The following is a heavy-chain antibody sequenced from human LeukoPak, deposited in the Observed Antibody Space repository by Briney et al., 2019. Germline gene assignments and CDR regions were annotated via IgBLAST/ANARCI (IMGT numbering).Heavy chain of an antibody. CDR2: IRYDGSNK. D-gene: IGHD6-13*01. CDR3: VKDSYYSSSYFDY. V-gene: IGHV3-30*02. Sequence: GGSLRLSCAASGFTFSSYGMHWVRQAPGKGLEWVAFIRYDGSNKYYADSVKGRFTISRDNSKNTLYLQMNSLRAEDTAVYYCVKDSYYSSSYFDYWGQGTLLTVSS. CDR1: GFTFSSYG. J-gene: IGHJ4*02.